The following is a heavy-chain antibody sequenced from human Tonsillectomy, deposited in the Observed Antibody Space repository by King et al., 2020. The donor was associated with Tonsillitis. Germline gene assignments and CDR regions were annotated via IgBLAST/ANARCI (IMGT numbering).Heavy chain of an antibody. CDR3: ARHAVSGSGSYYRWDNWFDP. Sequence: QLQESGPGLVKPSETLSLTCTVSGGSISSSSYYWGWIRQPPGKGLEWIGSLYYSGSTYYNPSLKCRVTISVAKNQFSLKLTSVTAADTAVYYCARHAVSGSGSYYRWDNWFDPWGQGTLVTVSS. J-gene: IGHJ5*02. D-gene: IGHD3-10*01. CDR2: LYYSGST. CDR1: GGSISSSSYY. V-gene: IGHV4-39*07.